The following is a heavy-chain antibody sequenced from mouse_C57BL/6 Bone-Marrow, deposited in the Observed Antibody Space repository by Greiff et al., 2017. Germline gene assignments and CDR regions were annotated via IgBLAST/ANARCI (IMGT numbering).Heavy chain of an antibody. J-gene: IGHJ3*01. D-gene: IGHD2-3*01. CDR2: IDPSDSYT. CDR1: GYTFTSYW. V-gene: IGHV1-69*01. CDR3: ARSEAWVLLSFAY. Sequence: VQLQQPGAELVMPGASVKLSCKASGYTFTSYWMHWVKQRPGQGLEWIGEIDPSDSYTNYNQKFKGKSTLTVDKSSSTAYMQRSSLTSEDSAVYYCARSEAWVLLSFAYWGQGTLVTVSA.